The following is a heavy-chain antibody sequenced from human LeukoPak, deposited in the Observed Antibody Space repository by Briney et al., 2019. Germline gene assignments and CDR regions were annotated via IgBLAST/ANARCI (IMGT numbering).Heavy chain of an antibody. J-gene: IGHJ4*02. CDR1: GFTFSSYG. D-gene: IGHD2-2*01. CDR2: ISYDGSNK. CDR3: AKGSLVPAAMPLDY. V-gene: IGHV3-30*18. Sequence: GGSLRLSCAASGFTFSSYGMHWVRQAPGKGLEWVAVISYDGSNKYYADSVKGRFTISRGNSKNTLYLQMNSLRAEDTAVYYCAKGSLVPAAMPLDYWGQGTLVTVSS.